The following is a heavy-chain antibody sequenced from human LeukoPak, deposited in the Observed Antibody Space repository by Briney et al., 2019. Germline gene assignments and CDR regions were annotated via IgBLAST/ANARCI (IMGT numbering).Heavy chain of an antibody. CDR3: ARDRSVYSSSWYFDY. CDR2: IIPIFGTA. V-gene: IGHV1-69*06. J-gene: IGHJ4*02. D-gene: IGHD6-13*01. Sequence: ASVKVSCKASGGTFSSYAISWVRQAPGQGLEWMGGIIPIFGTANYAQKFQGRVTITADKSTSTAYMELSSLRSEDTAVYYCARDRSVYSSSWYFDYWGQGTLVTVSS. CDR1: GGTFSSYA.